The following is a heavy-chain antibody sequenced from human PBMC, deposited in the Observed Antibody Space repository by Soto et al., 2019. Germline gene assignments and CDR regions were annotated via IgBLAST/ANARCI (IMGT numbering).Heavy chain of an antibody. J-gene: IGHJ6*02. Sequence: ASVKVSCKASGGTFSSYAISWVRQAPGQGLEWMGGIIPIFGTANYAQKFQGRVTITADESTSTAYMELSSLRSEDTAVYYCAKNTSLGWGYYRDGRAVGAQGTTDPAS. CDR2: IIPIFGTA. CDR1: GGTFSSYA. CDR3: AKNTSLGWGYYRDGRAV. D-gene: IGHD3-16*01. V-gene: IGHV1-69*13.